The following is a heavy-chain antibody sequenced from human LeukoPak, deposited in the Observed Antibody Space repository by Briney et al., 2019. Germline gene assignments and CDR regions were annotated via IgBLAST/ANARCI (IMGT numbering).Heavy chain of an antibody. V-gene: IGHV1-18*01. J-gene: IGHJ4*02. CDR1: GYTFTNYG. CDR2: ISTYNGNT. Sequence: ASVKVSCKASGYTFTNYGISWVRQAPGQGLEWMGWISTYNGNTNYAQKLQGRVTMTTDTSTSTAYMELRRLRSDDTAVYYCARDYRDVLLWFGELSNWGQGTLVTVSS. CDR3: ARDYRDVLLWFGELSN. D-gene: IGHD3-10*01.